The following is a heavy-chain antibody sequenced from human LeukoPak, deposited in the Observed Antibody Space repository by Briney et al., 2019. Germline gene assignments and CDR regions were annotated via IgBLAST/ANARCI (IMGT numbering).Heavy chain of an antibody. Sequence: GASVKVSCKASGYTFTSYDINWVRQATGQRLEWMGWMNPNSGKTGYAQKFQGRVTMTRNTSISTAYMELSSLRSEDTAVYYCARGHRGTIFGVVTYYGMDVWGQGTTVTVSS. CDR3: ARGHRGTIFGVVTYYGMDV. V-gene: IGHV1-8*01. J-gene: IGHJ6*02. CDR1: GYTFTSYD. D-gene: IGHD3-3*01. CDR2: MNPNSGKT.